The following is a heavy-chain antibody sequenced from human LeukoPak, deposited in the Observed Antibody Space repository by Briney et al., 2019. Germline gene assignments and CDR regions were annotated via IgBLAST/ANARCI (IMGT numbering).Heavy chain of an antibody. D-gene: IGHD6-13*01. CDR1: GGSISSYY. Sequence: SETLALTCTVSGGSISSYYWSWIRQPPGKGLEWIGYIYYSGSTNYNPSLKSRVTISVDTSKNQFSLKLSSVTAADTAVYYCARGSPTAIAAAGTSTLIWFDPWGQGTLVTVSS. J-gene: IGHJ5*02. V-gene: IGHV4-59*12. CDR2: IYYSGST. CDR3: ARGSPTAIAAAGTSTLIWFDP.